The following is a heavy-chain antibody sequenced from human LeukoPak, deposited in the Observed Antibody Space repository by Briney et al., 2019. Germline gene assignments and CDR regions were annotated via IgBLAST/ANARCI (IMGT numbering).Heavy chain of an antibody. CDR3: ARDRLEYSSSWYESDASDI. D-gene: IGHD6-13*01. V-gene: IGHV6-1*01. CDR1: GGSVSSNSAA. CDR2: TYYRSKWYN. Sequence: SQTLSLTCAISGGSVSSNSAAWNWIRQSPSRGLEWLGRTYYRSKWYNDYAVSVKSRITINPDTSKNQFSLQLNSVTPEDTAVYYCARDRLEYSSSWYESDASDIWGQGTMVTVSS. J-gene: IGHJ3*02.